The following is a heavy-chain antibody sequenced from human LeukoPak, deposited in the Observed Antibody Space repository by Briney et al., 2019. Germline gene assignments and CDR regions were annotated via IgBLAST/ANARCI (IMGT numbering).Heavy chain of an antibody. D-gene: IGHD6-6*01. V-gene: IGHV3-11*06. CDR3: ARDPRAGIAAR. J-gene: IGHJ4*02. Sequence: ETGGSLRLSCAASGFAFSDYYMSWIRQAPGKGLDWLSYISISGSDTFYADSVSGRFTISRDNAKNSLYLQMNSLRAEDTAVYYCARDPRAGIAARWGQGTLVTVSS. CDR1: GFAFSDYY. CDR2: ISISGSDT.